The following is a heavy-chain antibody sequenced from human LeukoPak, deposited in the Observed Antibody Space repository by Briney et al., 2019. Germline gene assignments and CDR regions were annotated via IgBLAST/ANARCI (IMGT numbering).Heavy chain of an antibody. Sequence: GGSLRLSCAASGFAFSDYYMSWIRQAPGKGLDWLSYVSISGSDTFYADSVSGRFTISRDNAKNSLFLQMNSLRVEDTAVYYCARGNNTFEMATLALDHWGQGALVTVSS. CDR2: VSISGSDT. V-gene: IGHV3-11*01. CDR1: GFAFSDYY. J-gene: IGHJ4*02. D-gene: IGHD5-24*01. CDR3: ARGNNTFEMATLALDH.